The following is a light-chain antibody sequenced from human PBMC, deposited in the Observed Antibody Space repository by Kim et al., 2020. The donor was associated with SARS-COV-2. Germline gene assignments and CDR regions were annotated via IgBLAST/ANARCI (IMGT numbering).Light chain of an antibody. CDR2: QNI. CDR1: NLGNKY. J-gene: IGLJ1*01. CDR3: QAWDSRNYV. V-gene: IGLV3-1*01. Sequence: SGSPGETASITCSGDNLGNKYVCWYQQKPGQSPVLVMYQNIKRPSGIPERFSGSNSGNTATLTISGTQGLDEADYYCQAWDSRNYVFGTGTKVTVL.